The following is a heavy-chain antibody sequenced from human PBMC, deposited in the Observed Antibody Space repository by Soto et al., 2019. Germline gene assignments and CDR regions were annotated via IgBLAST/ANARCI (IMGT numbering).Heavy chain of an antibody. CDR1: GYTFTRYG. CDR3: ARDADYGDYGWFDP. J-gene: IGHJ5*02. Sequence: ASGEGLCKASGYTFTRYGISWVRQAPGQGLEWMGWISAYNGNTNYAQKLQGRVTMTTDTSTSTAYMELRSLRSDDTAVYYCARDADYGDYGWFDPWGQGTLVTVSS. D-gene: IGHD4-17*01. V-gene: IGHV1-18*01. CDR2: ISAYNGNT.